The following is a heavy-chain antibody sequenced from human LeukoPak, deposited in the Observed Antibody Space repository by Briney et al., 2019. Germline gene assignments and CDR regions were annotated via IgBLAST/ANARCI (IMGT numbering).Heavy chain of an antibody. J-gene: IGHJ6*03. D-gene: IGHD1-7*01. V-gene: IGHV3-23*01. Sequence: GGSLRLSCAASGFTFSSYAMSWVRQAPGKGLEWVSAISGSGGSTYYADSVKGRFTISRDNSKNTLYLQMNSLRAEDTAVYYCAKDGAWNYDLPNYYYYMDVWGKGTTVTVSS. CDR2: ISGSGGST. CDR3: AKDGAWNYDLPNYYYYMDV. CDR1: GFTFSSYA.